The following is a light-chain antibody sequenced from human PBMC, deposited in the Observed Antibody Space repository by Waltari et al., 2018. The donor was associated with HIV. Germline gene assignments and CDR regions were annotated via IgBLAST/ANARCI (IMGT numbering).Light chain of an antibody. Sequence: EIVMTQSPATLSVSPGQRATVSCWASQSISSNLAWYQQRPGQAPRLLVYDASTRVAGIPARFSAIGFATEFTLTISSLQSEDFAVYYCQQYNDWLSWTFGQGTKVEMK. J-gene: IGKJ1*01. CDR1: QSISSN. CDR3: QQYNDWLSWT. CDR2: DAS. V-gene: IGKV3-15*01.